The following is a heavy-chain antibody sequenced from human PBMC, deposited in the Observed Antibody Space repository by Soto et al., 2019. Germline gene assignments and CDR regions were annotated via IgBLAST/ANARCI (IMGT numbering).Heavy chain of an antibody. D-gene: IGHD6-19*01. V-gene: IGHV3-23*01. Sequence: GGSLRLSCAVSGFTFTKNAMSWVRQAPGKGLEWLSGISGTAGRTYYADSVRGRFTISRDTSKNTVYLQMNSLRAEDTAIYYCAGRTVASSWTLDIWGQGTMVTV. CDR1: GFTFTKNA. CDR2: ISGTAGRT. J-gene: IGHJ3*02. CDR3: AGRTVASSWTLDI.